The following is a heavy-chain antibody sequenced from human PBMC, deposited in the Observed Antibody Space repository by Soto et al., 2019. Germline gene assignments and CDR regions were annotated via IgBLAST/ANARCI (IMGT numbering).Heavy chain of an antibody. CDR2: ISPGDSDT. D-gene: IGHD2-21*01. CDR1: GYSFRSFW. J-gene: IGHJ4*02. CDR3: ARRALGGNSVFDY. Sequence: GESLKISCKGSGYSFRSFWIGWVRQMPGKGLEWMGIISPGDSDTRYSPSFQGQVTLSVDKSISTAYLQWSSLKVSDTAIYFCARRALGGNSVFDYRAQRTSVTVSS. V-gene: IGHV5-51*01.